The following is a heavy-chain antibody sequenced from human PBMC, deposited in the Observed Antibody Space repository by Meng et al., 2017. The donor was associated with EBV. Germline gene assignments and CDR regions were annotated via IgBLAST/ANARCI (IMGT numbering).Heavy chain of an antibody. D-gene: IGHD6-19*01. CDR2: IYSGGST. V-gene: IGHV3-53*01. CDR3: ARDSGGFDY. Sequence: LVESGGSLIRPGGSLRLSCADSGFTVRSNYMGWVRQAPGKGLEWVSVIYSGGSTYYADFVKGRFTISRDNSKNTLYLQMNSLSAEDTAVYYCARDSGGFDYWGQGTLVTVSS. CDR1: GFTVRSNY. J-gene: IGHJ4*02.